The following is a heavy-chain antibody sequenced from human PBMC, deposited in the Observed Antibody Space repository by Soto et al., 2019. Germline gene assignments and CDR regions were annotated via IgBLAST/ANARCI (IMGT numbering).Heavy chain of an antibody. CDR1: GGSIRSPNFS. Sequence: SETLSLTCTVIGGSIRSPNFSWSWIRQHPGKGPEWIGNIYYNGTTTYNPSLESRVTMSVDTSKNQFSLKLSSVAAADTAVYYCARHTDILSSPLYNWGQGILVTVSS. V-gene: IGHV4-61*01. J-gene: IGHJ4*02. CDR3: ARHTDILSSPLYN. CDR2: IYYNGTT. D-gene: IGHD5-12*01.